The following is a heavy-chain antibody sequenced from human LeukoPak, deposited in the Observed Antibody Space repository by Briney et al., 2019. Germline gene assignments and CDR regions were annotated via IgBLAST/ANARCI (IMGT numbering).Heavy chain of an antibody. J-gene: IGHJ5*02. CDR1: GGSISSYY. CDR3: ARGGYSYGYVRFDP. Sequence: ETLSLTCTVSGGSISSYYWSWIRQPPGKGLEWIGYIYYSGSTNYNPSLKSRVTISVDTSKNQFSLKLSSVTAADTAVYYCARGGYSYGYVRFDPWGQGTLVTVSS. V-gene: IGHV4-59*01. CDR2: IYYSGST. D-gene: IGHD5-18*01.